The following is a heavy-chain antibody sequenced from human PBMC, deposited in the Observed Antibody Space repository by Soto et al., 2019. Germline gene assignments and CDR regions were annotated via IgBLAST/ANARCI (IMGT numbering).Heavy chain of an antibody. Sequence: GPEVKRPGASVKVSCKTSRYHFRNYGITWVRQAPGQGLEWMGWISAYNGDTNYAQNLQGRVTMTTDTSTSTAYLELRSLRADDTAVYYCARDTPVEMPTARPLDHWGQGTLVTVSS. CDR2: ISAYNGDT. CDR1: RYHFRNYG. J-gene: IGHJ4*02. V-gene: IGHV1-18*01. CDR3: ARDTPVEMPTARPLDH. D-gene: IGHD2-15*01.